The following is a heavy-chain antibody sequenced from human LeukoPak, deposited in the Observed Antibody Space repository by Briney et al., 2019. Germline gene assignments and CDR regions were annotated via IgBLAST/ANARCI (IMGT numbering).Heavy chain of an antibody. CDR2: ISKSGGST. D-gene: IGHD2-2*01. V-gene: IGHV3-23*01. J-gene: IGHJ4*02. CDR3: AKDWAIVVVPAATAQFAGDY. Sequence: GGSLRLSCAASGFSFSSYAMSWVRQAPGKGLEWVSAISKSGGSTYYADSVKGRFTISRDNSKNTLYLQMNSLRAEDTAVYYCAKDWAIVVVPAATAQFAGDYWGQGTLVTVSS. CDR1: GFSFSSYA.